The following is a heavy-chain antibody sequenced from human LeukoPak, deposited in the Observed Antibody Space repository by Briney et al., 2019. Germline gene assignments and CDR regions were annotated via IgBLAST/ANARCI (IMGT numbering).Heavy chain of an antibody. V-gene: IGHV4-59*01. D-gene: IGHD5-18*01. CDR1: GGSISSYY. J-gene: IGHJ6*03. CDR3: ARTTEGGYTYDYFYYYYMDV. CDR2: INYSGST. Sequence: SETLSLTCTVSGGSISSYYWSWIRQPPGKGLEWIGYINYSGSTNSNPSLKSRVTISVDTSKNQFSLRLSSVTAADTAVYYCARTTEGGYTYDYFYYYYMDVWGKGTTVTISS.